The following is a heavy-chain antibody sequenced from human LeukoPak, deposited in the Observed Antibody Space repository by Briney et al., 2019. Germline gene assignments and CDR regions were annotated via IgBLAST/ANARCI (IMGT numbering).Heavy chain of an antibody. CDR1: GYTFTSYG. V-gene: IGHV1-18*01. J-gene: IGHJ4*02. D-gene: IGHD6-6*01. CDR3: ARVDSSSIYFDY. CDR2: ISAYNGNT. Sequence: ASVKVSCKASGYTFTSYGISWVRQAPGQGLEWMGWISAYNGNTNYAQKLQGRVTMTTDTSTSTDYMELRSLRSDDTAVYYCARVDSSSIYFDYWGQGTLVTVSS.